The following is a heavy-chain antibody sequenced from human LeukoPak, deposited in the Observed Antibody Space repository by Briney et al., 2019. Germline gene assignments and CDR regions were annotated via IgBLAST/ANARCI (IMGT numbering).Heavy chain of an antibody. D-gene: IGHD4-23*01. CDR1: GFTFSSYA. V-gene: IGHV3-30-3*01. CDR3: ARESGGTFDY. Sequence: RGSLRLSCAASGFTFSSYAMHWVRQAPGKGLEWVAVISYDGSNKYYADSVKGRFTISRDNSKNTLYLQMNSLRAEDTAVYYCARESGGTFDYWGQGTLVTVSS. J-gene: IGHJ4*02. CDR2: ISYDGSNK.